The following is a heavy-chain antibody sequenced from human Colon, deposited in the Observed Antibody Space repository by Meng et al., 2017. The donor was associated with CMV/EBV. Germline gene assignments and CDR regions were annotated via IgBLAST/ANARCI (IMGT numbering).Heavy chain of an antibody. D-gene: IGHD3-3*01. CDR3: ARDRSGLRFVEWLNYYYYGMDV. V-gene: IGHV3-7*01. Sequence: GESLKISCAASGFTFSSYWMSWVRQAPGKGLEWVANIKQDGSEKYYVDSVKGRFTISRDNAKNSLYLQMNSLRAEDTAVYYCARDRSGLRFVEWLNYYYYGMDVWGQGTTVTVSS. J-gene: IGHJ6*02. CDR1: GFTFSSYW. CDR2: IKQDGSEK.